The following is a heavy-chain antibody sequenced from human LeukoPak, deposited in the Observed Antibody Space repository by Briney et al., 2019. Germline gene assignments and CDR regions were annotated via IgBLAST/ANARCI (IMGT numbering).Heavy chain of an antibody. V-gene: IGHV1-8*01. CDR1: EYTFTNYD. D-gene: IGHD3-10*01. CDR3: ARHGRGADAFDI. Sequence: ASVKVSCKASEYTFTNYDINWVRRATGQGLDWMGWMSPHFGSAGYAQKFKGRVTMTRDTSTSTAYLEVGSLRSEDTAMYYCARHGRGADAFDIWGQGTMVIVSS. J-gene: IGHJ3*02. CDR2: MSPHFGSA.